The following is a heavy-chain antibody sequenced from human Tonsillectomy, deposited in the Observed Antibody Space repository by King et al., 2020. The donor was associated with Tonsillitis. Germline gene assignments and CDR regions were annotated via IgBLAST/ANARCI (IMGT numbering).Heavy chain of an antibody. Sequence: VQLVESGGDVVQPGGSLRVSCASLGFTFANYAMHCVRQAPGKGLEWVALIRYDGGSHYNKASVKGRFTISRDNSKNTLYLQMNSLRAEDTAVYYCAKYPTPVVTAQLGPPYFDSWGQGTLVTVSS. J-gene: IGHJ4*02. D-gene: IGHD2-21*02. CDR3: AKYPTPVVTAQLGPPYFDS. V-gene: IGHV3-30*02. CDR1: GFTFANYA. CDR2: IRYDGGSH.